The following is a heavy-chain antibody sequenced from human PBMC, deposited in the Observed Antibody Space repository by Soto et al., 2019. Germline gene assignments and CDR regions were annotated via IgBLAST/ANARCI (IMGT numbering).Heavy chain of an antibody. CDR3: AVFRYGAYVVFDP. V-gene: IGHV2-5*02. J-gene: IGHJ5*02. CDR1: GFSLSNSGEG. Sequence: QITLKESGPTLVNPTQPLTLSCTFSGFSLSNSGEGAGWIRQPPGKALEWLALIYWDDDKLYNSSLKNRLSITRDTSKDQVVLTMTDMDAVDTATYHCAVFRYGAYVVFDPWGQGTPVIVSS. D-gene: IGHD5-18*01. CDR2: IYWDDDK.